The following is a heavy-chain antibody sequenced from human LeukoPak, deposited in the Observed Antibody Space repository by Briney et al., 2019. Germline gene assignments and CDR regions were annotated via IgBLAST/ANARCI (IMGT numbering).Heavy chain of an antibody. CDR1: RYTFTSYA. Sequence: ASVKVSCKASRYTFTSYAIRWVGQAPRQGLEWMGWISAYNSNTNYAQKLQGRVTITTDTSTSTAYIELRILTSDDTAVYYCATEPRFTMIVVGTNAFDIWGQGTMVTVSS. D-gene: IGHD3-22*01. V-gene: IGHV1-18*01. CDR3: ATEPRFTMIVVGTNAFDI. CDR2: ISAYNSNT. J-gene: IGHJ3*02.